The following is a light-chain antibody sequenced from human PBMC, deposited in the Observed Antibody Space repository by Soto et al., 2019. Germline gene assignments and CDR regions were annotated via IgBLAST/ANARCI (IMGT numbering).Light chain of an antibody. V-gene: IGLV2-23*01. CDR3: CSYAGSRV. Sequence: QSVLTQPASVSGSPGQSITISCTGTSSDVGSYNLVSWYQQHPGKAPKLMIYEGSKRPSGVSNRFSGSKSGNTASLTISGLQAEDEADYCCCSYAGSRVFGGGTKLIVL. CDR1: SSDVGSYNL. CDR2: EGS. J-gene: IGLJ3*02.